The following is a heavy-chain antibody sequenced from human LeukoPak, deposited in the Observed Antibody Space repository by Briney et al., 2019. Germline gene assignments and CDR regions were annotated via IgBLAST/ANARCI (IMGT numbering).Heavy chain of an antibody. J-gene: IGHJ4*02. CDR1: GYSISSGYY. D-gene: IGHD1-26*01. CDR2: IYHSGST. Sequence: PSETLSLTYTVSGYSISSGYYWGWIRQPPGKGLEWIGSIYHSGSTYYNASLQSRVTISIDTSKKQFSLRLNSVTAADTAMYFCVKSGGYGLIDYWGQGTLVTVSS. CDR3: VKSGGYGLIDY. V-gene: IGHV4-38-2*02.